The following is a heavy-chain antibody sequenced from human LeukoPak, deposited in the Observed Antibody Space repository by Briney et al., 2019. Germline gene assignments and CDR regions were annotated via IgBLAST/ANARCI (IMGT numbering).Heavy chain of an antibody. J-gene: IGHJ3*02. CDR3: ARRAPTDYDAFDI. V-gene: IGHV5-51*01. D-gene: IGHD4-11*01. CDR1: GYSFTSYW. CDR2: IYPGDTDT. Sequence: GGSLKISCKGSGYSFTSYWIGWVGQMPGKGLEWMGIIYPGDTDTRYSPSFQGQVTISADKSTSTAYLQWSSLKASDTAMYYCARRAPTDYDAFDIWGQGTMVTVSS.